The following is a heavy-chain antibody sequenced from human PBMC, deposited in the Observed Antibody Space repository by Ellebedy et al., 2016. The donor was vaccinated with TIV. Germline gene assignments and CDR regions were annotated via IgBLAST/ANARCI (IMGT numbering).Heavy chain of an antibody. CDR1: GFTFNNAW. V-gene: IGHV3-15*01. J-gene: IGHJ6*02. CDR2: IKSKADGGTT. CDR3: TTGPLPSSRGMDV. Sequence: PGGSLRLSCAASGFTFNNAWMSWVRQAPGKWLEWVGRIKSKADGGTTDYAAPVKGRFTTSRDDSKNTLYLPMNSLKTEDTAVYYCTTGPLPSSRGMDVWGQGTTVTVSS.